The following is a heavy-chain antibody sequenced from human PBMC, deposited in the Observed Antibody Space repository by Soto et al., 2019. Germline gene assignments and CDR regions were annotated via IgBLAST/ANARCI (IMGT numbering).Heavy chain of an antibody. CDR1: GYTFTSYG. D-gene: IGHD3-16*02. Sequence: QVQLVQSGAEVKKPGASVKVSCKASGYTFTSYGISWVRQAPGQGLEWMGWISAYNGNTNYAHKLQVRVTMTTDTSTSTAYMELRSLRSDDTAVYYCARVVDDYIWGSYPDYWGQGTLVTVSS. J-gene: IGHJ4*02. CDR3: ARVVDDYIWGSYPDY. V-gene: IGHV1-18*01. CDR2: ISAYNGNT.